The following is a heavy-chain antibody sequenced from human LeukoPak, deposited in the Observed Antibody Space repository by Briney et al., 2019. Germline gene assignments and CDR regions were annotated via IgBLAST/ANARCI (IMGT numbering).Heavy chain of an antibody. V-gene: IGHV3-23*01. J-gene: IGHJ4*02. D-gene: IGHD3-10*01. CDR3: AKGSF. Sequence: GGSLRLSCVVSGFTFSTSAMGWVRQAPGKGLEWVSGISESGGSTYYADSVKGRFTSSRDNSKNTLYLQMNNLRAEDTAAYYCAKGSFWGQGTLVTVSS. CDR1: GFTFSTSA. CDR2: ISESGGST.